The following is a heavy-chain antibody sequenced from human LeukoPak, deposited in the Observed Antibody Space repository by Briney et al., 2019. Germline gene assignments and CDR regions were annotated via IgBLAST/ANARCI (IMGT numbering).Heavy chain of an antibody. J-gene: IGHJ5*02. CDR2: IIPIFGTA. CDR3: ASINVDNWFDP. V-gene: IGHV1-69*01. CDR1: GGTFSSYA. Sequence: SVKVSCKATGGTFSSYAISWVRQAPGQGLEWMGGIIPIFGTANYAQKFQGRVTITADESASTAYMELSSLRSEDTAVYCCASINVDNWFDPWGQGTLVTVS.